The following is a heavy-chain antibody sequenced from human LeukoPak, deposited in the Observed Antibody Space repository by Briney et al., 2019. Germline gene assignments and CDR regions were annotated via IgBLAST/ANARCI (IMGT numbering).Heavy chain of an antibody. J-gene: IGHJ4*02. D-gene: IGHD2-21*01. CDR3: ARGRLWWRYPPLSQIDY. Sequence: ASVTVSFTASGSTFTSYDINLVRHAHGQGLEWVGWMKPNSRNTDCTQKFQGRVTMTRTTSISTAYMELSSLRSEDTAVYYCARGRLWWRYPPLSQIDYWGQGTLVTVSS. V-gene: IGHV1-8*01. CDR2: MKPNSRNT. CDR1: GSTFTSYD.